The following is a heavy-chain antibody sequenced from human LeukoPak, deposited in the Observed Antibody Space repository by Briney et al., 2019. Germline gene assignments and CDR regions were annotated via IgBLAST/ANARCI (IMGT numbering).Heavy chain of an antibody. J-gene: IGHJ4*02. V-gene: IGHV4-59*01. Sequence: KPSETLSLTCTVSGGSISSYYWSWIRQPPGKGLEWIGYIYYSGSTNYNPSLKSRVTISVDTSKSQFSLKLSSVTAADTAVYYCARDRYNWNDEGLDYWGQGTLVTVS. CDR2: IYYSGST. D-gene: IGHD1-1*01. CDR3: ARDRYNWNDEGLDY. CDR1: GGSISSYY.